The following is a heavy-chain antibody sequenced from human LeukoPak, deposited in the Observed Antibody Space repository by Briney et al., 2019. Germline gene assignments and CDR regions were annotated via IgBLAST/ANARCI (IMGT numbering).Heavy chain of an antibody. CDR1: GFTFSSYA. CDR3: AAIWGSYRYREAFDY. D-gene: IGHD3-16*02. J-gene: IGHJ4*02. Sequence: GGSLRLSCAASGFTFSSYAMSWVRQAPGKGLGWVSAISGSGGSTDYADSVKGRFTISRDNSKNTLYLQMNSLRAEDTAVYYCAAIWGSYRYREAFDYWGQGTLVTVSS. CDR2: ISGSGGST. V-gene: IGHV3-23*01.